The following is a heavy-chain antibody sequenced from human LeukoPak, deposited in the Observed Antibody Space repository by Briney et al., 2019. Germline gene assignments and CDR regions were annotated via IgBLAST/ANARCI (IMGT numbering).Heavy chain of an antibody. D-gene: IGHD1-26*01. J-gene: IGHJ3*02. CDR1: GFTFSSYA. V-gene: IGHV3-30-3*01. CDR2: ISYDGSNK. CDR3: ARDRQWEPYDAFDI. Sequence: GGSLRLSCAASGFTFSSYAMHWVRQAPGKGLEWVPVISYDGSNKYYADSVKGRFTISRDNSKNTLYLQMNSLRAEDTAVYYCARDRQWEPYDAFDIWGQGTMVTVSS.